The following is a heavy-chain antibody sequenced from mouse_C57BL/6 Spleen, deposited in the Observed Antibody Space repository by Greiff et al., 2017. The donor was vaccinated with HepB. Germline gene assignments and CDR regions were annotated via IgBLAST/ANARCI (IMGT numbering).Heavy chain of an antibody. V-gene: IGHV1-18*01. J-gene: IGHJ4*01. CDR3: ARRRYGMDY. CDR1: GYTFTDYN. Sequence: VQLKQSGPELVKPGASVKISCKASGYTFTDYNMDWVKQSHGKSLEWIGDINPNNGGTIYNQKFQGKATLTVDKSSSTAYMELRSLTSEDTAVYYCARRRYGMDYWGQGTSVTVSS. CDR2: INPNNGGT.